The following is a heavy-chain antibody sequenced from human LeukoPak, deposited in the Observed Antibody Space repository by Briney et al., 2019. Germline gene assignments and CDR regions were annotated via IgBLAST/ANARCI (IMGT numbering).Heavy chain of an antibody. Sequence: SSETLSLTCAVHGGSFSGYYWSWIRQPPGKGLEWIGEINHSGSTNYNPSLKSRVTISVDTSKNQFSLKLSSVTAADTAVYYCARARIMITFGGVIVPNWFDPWGQGTLVTVSS. V-gene: IGHV4-34*01. J-gene: IGHJ5*02. CDR1: GGSFSGYY. CDR2: INHSGST. CDR3: ARARIMITFGGVIVPNWFDP. D-gene: IGHD3-16*02.